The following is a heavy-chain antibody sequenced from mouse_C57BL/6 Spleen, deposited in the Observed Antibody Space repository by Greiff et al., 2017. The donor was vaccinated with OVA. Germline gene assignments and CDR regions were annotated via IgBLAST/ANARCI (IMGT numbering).Heavy chain of an antibody. CDR2: IWSGGST. CDR3: ARSQAYYSNYGYFDY. CDR1: GFSLTSYG. V-gene: IGHV2-2*01. Sequence: QVQLQQSGPGLVQPSQSLSITCTVSGFSLTSYGVHWVRQSPGKGLEWLGVIWSGGSTDYNAAFISRLSLSKDNSKSQVFFKMNSLQADDTAMYYCARSQAYYSNYGYFDYWGQGTTLTVSS. J-gene: IGHJ2*01. D-gene: IGHD2-5*01.